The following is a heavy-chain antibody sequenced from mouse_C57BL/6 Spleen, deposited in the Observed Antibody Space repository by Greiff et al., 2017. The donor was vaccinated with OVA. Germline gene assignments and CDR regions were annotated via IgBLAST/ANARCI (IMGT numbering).Heavy chain of an antibody. CDR3: ARQGIYYGYDKYFDV. Sequence: EVQLVESGGGLVKPGGSLKLSCAASGFTFSSYTMSWVRQTPEKRLEWVATISGGGGNTYYPDSVKGRFTISRDNAKNTLYLQMSSLRSEDTALYYCARQGIYYGYDKYFDVWGTGTTVTVSS. J-gene: IGHJ1*03. V-gene: IGHV5-9*01. D-gene: IGHD2-2*01. CDR2: ISGGGGNT. CDR1: GFTFSSYT.